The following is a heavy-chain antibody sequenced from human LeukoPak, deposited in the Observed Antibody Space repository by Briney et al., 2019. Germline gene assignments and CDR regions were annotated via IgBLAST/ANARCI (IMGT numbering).Heavy chain of an antibody. CDR1: GYTFTSYD. CDR3: ARGLRSHCSSTSCYTYDY. CDR2: MNPNSGNT. Sequence: GASVKVSCMASGYTFTSYDINWVRQATGQGLEWMGWMNPNSGNTGYAQKFQGRVTITRNTSISTAYMELSSLRSEDTAVYYCARGLRSHCSSTSCYTYDYWGQGTLVTVSS. D-gene: IGHD2-2*02. J-gene: IGHJ4*02. V-gene: IGHV1-8*03.